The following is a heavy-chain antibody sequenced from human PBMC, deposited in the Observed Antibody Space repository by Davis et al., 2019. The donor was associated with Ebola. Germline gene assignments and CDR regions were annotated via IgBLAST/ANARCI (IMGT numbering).Heavy chain of an antibody. V-gene: IGHV4-39*01. CDR1: GGSISSSSYY. Sequence: SETLSLTCTVSGGSISSSSYYWGWIRQPSGKGLEWIGCIYYSGSLYYNPSLTSRVTISVDTSKNQFSLNLSSVTAADTAVYYCARQTSLWFGELSFDYWGQGTLVTVSS. J-gene: IGHJ4*02. D-gene: IGHD3-10*01. CDR3: ARQTSLWFGELSFDY. CDR2: IYYSGSL.